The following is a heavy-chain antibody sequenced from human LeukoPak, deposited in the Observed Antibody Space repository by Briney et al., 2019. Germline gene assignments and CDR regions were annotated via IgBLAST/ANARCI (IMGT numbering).Heavy chain of an antibody. V-gene: IGHV3-11*04. CDR3: ARRQDYMDV. Sequence: GGSLRLSCAASAFTFSDYYMTWIRQAPGKGLEWVSYISSSGSTIYYADSAKGRFTISRDNAKNSLYLQMNSLRAEDTAIYYCARRQDYMDVWGKGTTVTVSS. CDR2: ISSSGSTI. J-gene: IGHJ6*03. CDR1: AFTFSDYY.